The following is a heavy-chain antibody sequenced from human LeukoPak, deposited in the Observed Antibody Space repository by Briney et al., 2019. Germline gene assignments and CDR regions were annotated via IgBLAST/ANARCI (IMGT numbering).Heavy chain of an antibody. CDR2: ISVNSDHK. CDR3: TRGSYGDYEC. V-gene: IGHV3-21*01. J-gene: IGHJ4*02. CDR1: GFTFSSYT. Sequence: PGGSLRLSCAASGFTFSSYTMNWVRQAPGKGLEWVASISVNSDHKPYADSVKGRFTISRDNAKNSLYLQMNSLAVDDTAVYFCTRGSYGDYECWGQGNLVIVSS. D-gene: IGHD4-17*01.